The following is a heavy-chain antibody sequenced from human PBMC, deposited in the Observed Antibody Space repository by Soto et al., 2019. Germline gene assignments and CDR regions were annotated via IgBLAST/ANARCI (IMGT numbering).Heavy chain of an antibody. J-gene: IGHJ6*03. CDR3: IGGFSNAKMTNYYMDV. CDR1: GFTFSNAW. V-gene: IGHV3-15*01. D-gene: IGHD4-4*01. Sequence: GGSLRLSCAASGFTFSNAWMSWVRQAPGKGLEWVGRIKSKTDGGTTDYAAPVKGRFTISRDDSKNTLYLQMNSLKTEDTAVYYCIGGFSNAKMTNYYMDVWGKGTTVTVSS. CDR2: IKSKTDGGTT.